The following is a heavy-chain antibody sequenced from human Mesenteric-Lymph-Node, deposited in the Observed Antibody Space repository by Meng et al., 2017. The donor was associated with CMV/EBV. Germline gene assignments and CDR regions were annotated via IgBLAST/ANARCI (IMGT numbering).Heavy chain of an antibody. J-gene: IGHJ3*02. Sequence: ASVKVSCKTSGYTFSRYGISWLRQAPGQGLEWMGWIITYNGNTSYAQKFQGRVTLTTDSSTSTAYMELRSLRSDDTAFYYCARENLGGDNDAFNIWGPGTMVTVSS. V-gene: IGHV1-18*01. CDR1: GYTFSRYG. CDR3: ARENLGGDNDAFNI. D-gene: IGHD2-21*01. CDR2: IITYNGNT.